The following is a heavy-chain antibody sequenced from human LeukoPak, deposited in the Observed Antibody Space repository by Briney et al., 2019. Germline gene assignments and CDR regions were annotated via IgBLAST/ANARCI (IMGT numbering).Heavy chain of an antibody. CDR1: RFTLNNYP. V-gene: IGHV3-23*01. CDR3: AKLQAYGLRTYYGMDV. J-gene: IGHJ6*02. D-gene: IGHD2-21*01. CDR2: IGEEKSGSWT. Sequence: GGSLRLSCAASRFTLNNYPMGWLRQAPVKAREWLSAIGEEKSGSWTKSADSVKSRFTISRDNSENTLYLQINSLRAEDTAVYYCAKLQAYGLRTYYGMDVWGQGTTVTVSS.